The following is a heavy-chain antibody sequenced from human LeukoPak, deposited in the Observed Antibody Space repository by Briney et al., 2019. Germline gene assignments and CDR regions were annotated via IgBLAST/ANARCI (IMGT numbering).Heavy chain of an antibody. V-gene: IGHV1-46*01. D-gene: IGHD6-19*01. J-gene: IGHJ4*02. CDR2: INPSGGST. CDR3: ARDGQYSSTVAADLDY. CDR1: GYTFTSYY. Sequence: GASVKVSYKASGYTFTSYYMHWVRQAPGQGLEWMGIINPSGGSTSYAQKFQGRVTMTRDMSTSTVYMELSSLRSEDTAVYYCARDGQYSSTVAADLDYWGQGTLVTVSS.